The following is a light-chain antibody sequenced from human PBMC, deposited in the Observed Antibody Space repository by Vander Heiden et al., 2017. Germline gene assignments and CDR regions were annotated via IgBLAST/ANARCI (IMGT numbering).Light chain of an antibody. J-gene: IGLJ2*01. Sequence: QSVLTQPPSVSGAPGQRVTISCTGSSSNIGAGYEVHWYKQLPGAAPKLLINGNTNRPSGVPDRFSGSKSGTSASLAITGLQAEDEADYYCQSYDSRLTGHVVFGGGTKLTVL. CDR1: SSNIGAGYE. CDR3: QSYDSRLTGHVV. V-gene: IGLV1-40*01. CDR2: GNT.